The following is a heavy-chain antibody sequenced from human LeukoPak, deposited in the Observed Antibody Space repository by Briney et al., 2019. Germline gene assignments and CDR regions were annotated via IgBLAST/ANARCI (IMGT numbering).Heavy chain of an antibody. CDR2: IYSGGST. CDR1: GFTVSSNY. V-gene: IGHV3-53*01. Sequence: PGGSLRLSCAASGFTVSSNYMSWVRQAPGKGLEWVSVIYSGGSTYYADSVKGRFTISRDNSKNTLYLQMNSLRAEDTAVYYCAKAVVTMVRGIYFDYWGQGTLVTVSS. D-gene: IGHD3-10*01. J-gene: IGHJ4*02. CDR3: AKAVVTMVRGIYFDY.